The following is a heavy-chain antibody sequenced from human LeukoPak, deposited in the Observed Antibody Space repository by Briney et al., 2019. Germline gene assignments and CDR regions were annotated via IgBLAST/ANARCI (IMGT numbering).Heavy chain of an antibody. Sequence: GASVKVSCKASGYTFTSYYMHWVRQAPGQGLEWMGIINPSGGSTSYAQKFQGRVTMTRDMSTSTVYMELSSLRSEDTAVYYCASGDYGTGDCDYWGQGTLVTVSS. CDR3: ASGDYGTGDCDY. CDR1: GYTFTSYY. CDR2: INPSGGST. V-gene: IGHV1-46*03. D-gene: IGHD4-17*01. J-gene: IGHJ4*02.